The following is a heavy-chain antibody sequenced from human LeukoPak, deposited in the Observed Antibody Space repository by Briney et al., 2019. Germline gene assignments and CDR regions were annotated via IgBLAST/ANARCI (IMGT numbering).Heavy chain of an antibody. V-gene: IGHV3-30*04. Sequence: GRSLRLSCAASGFTFSRYAMHWVRQAPGKGLQWVALISHDGSNNHYVDSVKGRFTISRDNSKNTVYLRMNSLRPEDTAVYYCATGKTDQRGWLTYYYYMDVWGKGTTVTVSS. J-gene: IGHJ6*03. CDR2: ISHDGSNN. CDR1: GFTFSRYA. D-gene: IGHD6-19*01. CDR3: ATGKTDQRGWLTYYYYMDV.